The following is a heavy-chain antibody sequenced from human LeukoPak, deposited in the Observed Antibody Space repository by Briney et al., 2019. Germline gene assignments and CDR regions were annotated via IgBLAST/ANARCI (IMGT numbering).Heavy chain of an antibody. CDR1: GGSFSGYY. V-gene: IGHV4-34*01. D-gene: IGHD6-13*01. J-gene: IGHJ5*02. Sequence: PSETLSLTCAVYGGSFSGYYWSWIRQPPGKGLEWIGEINHSGSTNYNPSLKSRVTISVDTSKNQFSLKLSSVTAADTAVYYCARKADTGYSSSWYSGGWFDPWSQGTLVTVSS. CDR2: INHSGST. CDR3: ARKADTGYSSSWYSGGWFDP.